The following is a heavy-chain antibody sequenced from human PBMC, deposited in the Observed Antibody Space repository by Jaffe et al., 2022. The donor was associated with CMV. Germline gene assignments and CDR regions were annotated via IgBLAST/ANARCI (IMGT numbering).Heavy chain of an antibody. D-gene: IGHD1-1*01. CDR1: GFSFSNYG. Sequence: EVQLLESGGGLVQPGGSLRLSCAASGFSFSNYGMSWVRQAPGKGLEWVSAISGSAGSTYYADSVKGRFTISRDNSQNTLYLQMNSLRVEDTAVYYCAKREGTTGTRGLHAFEIWGQGTMVTVSS. CDR2: ISGSAGST. CDR3: AKREGTTGTRGLHAFEI. V-gene: IGHV3-23*01. J-gene: IGHJ3*02.